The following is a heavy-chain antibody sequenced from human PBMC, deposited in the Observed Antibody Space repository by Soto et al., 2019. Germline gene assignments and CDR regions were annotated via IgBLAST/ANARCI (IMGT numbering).Heavy chain of an antibody. CDR2: INPSGGST. CDR1: GYTFTSYY. V-gene: IGHV1-46*01. Sequence: QVQLVQSGAEVKKPGASVKVSCKASGYTFTSYYMHWVRQAPGQGLEWMGIINPSGGSTSYAQKFQGRVTMTRDTSTSTVYMELSSLRSEETAVYYCARYYYDSSGYYDGYYYGMDVWGQGTTVTVSS. J-gene: IGHJ6*02. CDR3: ARYYYDSSGYYDGYYYGMDV. D-gene: IGHD3-22*01.